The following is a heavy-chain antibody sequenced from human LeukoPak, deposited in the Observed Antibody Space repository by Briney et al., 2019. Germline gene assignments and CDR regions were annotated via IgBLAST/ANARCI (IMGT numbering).Heavy chain of an antibody. D-gene: IGHD4-17*01. J-gene: IGHJ5*02. CDR2: IYYSGST. V-gene: IGHV4-59*01. CDR1: GGSISGYY. Sequence: SETLSLTCTVSGGSISGYYWSWIRQPPGKGLEWIGYIYYSGSTNYNPSLKSRVTISVDTSKNQFSLKLSSVTAADTAVYYCARDYGLNWFDPWGQGTLVTVSS. CDR3: ARDYGLNWFDP.